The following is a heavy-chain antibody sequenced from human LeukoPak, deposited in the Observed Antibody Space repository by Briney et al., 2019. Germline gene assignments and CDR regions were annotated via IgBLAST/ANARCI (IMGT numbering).Heavy chain of an antibody. J-gene: IGHJ4*02. V-gene: IGHV4-30-4*01. CDR1: GGSISSGDYY. CDR3: ARESSGEYYFGY. Sequence: SQTLSLTCTVSGGSISSGDYYWSWIRQPPGKGLEWIGYIYYSGSTYYNPSLKGRVTISVDTSKNQFSLKLSSVTAADTAVYYCARESSGEYYFGYWGQGALVTVSS. D-gene: IGHD3-10*01. CDR2: IYYSGST.